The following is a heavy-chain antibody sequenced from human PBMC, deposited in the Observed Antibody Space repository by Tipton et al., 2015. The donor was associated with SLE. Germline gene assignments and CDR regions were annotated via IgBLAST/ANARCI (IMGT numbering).Heavy chain of an antibody. D-gene: IGHD6-13*01. V-gene: IGHV3-21*01. CDR2: ISSSSSYI. J-gene: IGHJ4*02. CDR3: ARLSGAAAYYFDY. CDR1: GFTFSSYS. Sequence: GSLRLSCAASGFTFSSYSMNWVRQAPGKGLEWVSSISSSSSYIYYADSVKGRFTISRDNAKNSLYLQMNSLRAEDTAVYYCARLSGAAAYYFDYWGQGTLVTVSS.